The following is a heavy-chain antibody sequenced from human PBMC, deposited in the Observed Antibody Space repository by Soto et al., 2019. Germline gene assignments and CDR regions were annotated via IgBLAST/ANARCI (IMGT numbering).Heavy chain of an antibody. Sequence: ASVKVSCKASGYTFTSYGIRGVRQAPGRGRAGMGWISAYNGNTNDAQNLQGRVTMTTDTSTSTAYMELRSLRSDDTAVYYCARGGWCSGGRCYSRLTYYYGMDVWGQGTTVTVSS. CDR1: GYTFTSYG. V-gene: IGHV1-18*01. J-gene: IGHJ6*02. CDR3: ARGGWCSGGRCYSRLTYYYGMDV. CDR2: ISAYNGNT. D-gene: IGHD2-15*01.